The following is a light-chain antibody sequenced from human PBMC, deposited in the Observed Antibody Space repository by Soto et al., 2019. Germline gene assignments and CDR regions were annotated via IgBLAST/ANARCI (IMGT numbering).Light chain of an antibody. J-gene: IGKJ5*01. CDR2: DAS. CDR3: QQYNNWPIT. CDR1: QSVSSS. V-gene: IGKV3-11*01. Sequence: EIVLTQSPATLSLSPGERATLYCRASQSVSSSLAWYQQKPGQAPRLLIYDASNRATGIPVRFSGGGSGTEFTLTISSLQSEDFAVYYCQQYNNWPITFGQGTRLEIK.